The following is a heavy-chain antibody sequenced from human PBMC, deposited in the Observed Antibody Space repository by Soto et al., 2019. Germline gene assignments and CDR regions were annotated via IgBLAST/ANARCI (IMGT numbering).Heavy chain of an antibody. CDR2: IRSKAYGGTA. D-gene: IGHD6-6*01. Sequence: HPGGSLRLSCTASGFTFGDYAMSWVRQAPGKGLEWVGFIRSKAYGGTAEYAASVKGRFTISRDDSKSIAYLQMNSLKTEDTAVYYCTRDLVEQLVPLDYWGQGTLVTVSS. CDR3: TRDLVEQLVPLDY. V-gene: IGHV3-49*04. J-gene: IGHJ4*02. CDR1: GFTFGDYA.